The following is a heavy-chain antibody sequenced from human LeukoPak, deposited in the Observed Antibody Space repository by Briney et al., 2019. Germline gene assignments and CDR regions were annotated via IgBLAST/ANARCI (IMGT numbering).Heavy chain of an antibody. Sequence: GGSLRLSCAASGFTFSSSAMSWVRQAPGKGLEWVSTINYSDLRTYYVDSVKGRFTISRDNSKNTLYLQMSSLRVEDTAVYYCAKGASTVWEVWFDSWGQGTPVTVSS. V-gene: IGHV3-23*01. D-gene: IGHD1-26*01. J-gene: IGHJ5*01. CDR1: GFTFSSSA. CDR3: AKGASTVWEVWFDS. CDR2: INYSDLRT.